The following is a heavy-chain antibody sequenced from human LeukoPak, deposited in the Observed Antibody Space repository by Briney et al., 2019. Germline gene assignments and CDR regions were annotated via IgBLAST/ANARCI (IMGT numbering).Heavy chain of an antibody. CDR1: GFSFSSYA. CDR3: ARDSKRFLEWSMPY. Sequence: GRSLRLSCAASGFSFSSYAMHWVRQAPGNGMEWVAVRSYDVRSKYYADSVKGRFTISRDNSKHALYLQVNSLRAGDTPVYYCARDSKRFLEWSMPYGGEGTLVSVPS. CDR2: RSYDVRSK. V-gene: IGHV3-30-3*01. J-gene: IGHJ4*02. D-gene: IGHD3-3*01.